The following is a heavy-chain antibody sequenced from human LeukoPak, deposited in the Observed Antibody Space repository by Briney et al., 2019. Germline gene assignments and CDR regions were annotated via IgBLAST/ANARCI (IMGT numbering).Heavy chain of an antibody. J-gene: IGHJ5*02. CDR1: GGSISSYY. D-gene: IGHD6-13*01. Sequence: SETLSLTCTVSGGSISSYYWSWIRQPPGKGLEWIGYIYYSGSTNYNPSLKSRVTISVDTSKNQFSLKLSSVTAADTAVYYCARVWAIAAAGINWFDPWGQGTLVTVSS. V-gene: IGHV4-59*01. CDR2: IYYSGST. CDR3: ARVWAIAAAGINWFDP.